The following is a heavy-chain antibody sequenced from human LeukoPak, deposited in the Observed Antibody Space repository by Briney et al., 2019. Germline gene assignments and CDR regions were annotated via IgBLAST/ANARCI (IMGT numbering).Heavy chain of an antibody. CDR2: INPNSGGT. CDR3: ARALVGLGQALLRRLLTTAAAIDP. D-gene: IGHD2-2*01. V-gene: IGHV1-2*02. CDR1: GYTFTGYY. Sequence: ASVKVSCKASGYTFTGYYMHWVRQAPGQGLEWMGWINPNSGGTNYAQKFQGRVTMTRDTSISTAYMELSRPRSGDTAVYYCARALVGLGQALLRRLLTTAAAIDPWGQGTLVAVSS. J-gene: IGHJ5*02.